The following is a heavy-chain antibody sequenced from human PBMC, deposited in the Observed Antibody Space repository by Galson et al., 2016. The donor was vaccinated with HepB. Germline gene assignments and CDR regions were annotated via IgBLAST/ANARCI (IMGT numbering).Heavy chain of an antibody. CDR3: ARVLGGPETAVAGRGHWLDP. Sequence: SLRLSCAASGFTFSSYAMHWVRQAPGKGLEWVAVISYDGGDKYYADSVKGRFTISRDNSKNTLYLQMNSLRAEDTAVYYCARVLGGPETAVAGRGHWLDPWGRGTLVTVSS. D-gene: IGHD6-19*01. V-gene: IGHV3-30*04. CDR2: ISYDGGDK. J-gene: IGHJ5*02. CDR1: GFTFSSYA.